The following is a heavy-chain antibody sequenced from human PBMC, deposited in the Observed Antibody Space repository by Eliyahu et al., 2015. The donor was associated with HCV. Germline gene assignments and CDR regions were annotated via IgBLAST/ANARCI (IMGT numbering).Heavy chain of an antibody. D-gene: IGHD6-13*01. CDR2: ISYDGSNK. J-gene: IGHJ3*02. CDR3: AKGAAAVAGLGFADI. V-gene: IGHV3-30*18. CDR1: GFTFSNYG. Sequence: QVQLVESGGGMVQPGRSLRLSCAASGFTFSNYGMHWVRLAPGQGAGWVAVISYDGSNKYYADSVKGRFTISRDNSKNTLDLQMNRLRTEDTAVYYCAKGAAAVAGLGFADIWGQGTVVIVSS.